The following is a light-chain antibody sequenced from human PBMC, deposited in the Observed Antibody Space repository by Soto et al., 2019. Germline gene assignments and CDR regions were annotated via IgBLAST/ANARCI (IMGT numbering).Light chain of an antibody. CDR2: EVS. Sequence: QSVLTQPASVSGSPGQSITISCTGTNSDVGSYNLFSWYQQHPGKAPKLMIYEVSKRPSGVSNRFSGSKSGNTASLTISGLQAEDEADYYCCSYAGSSTSFGTGTKVTVL. CDR3: CSYAGSSTS. CDR1: NSDVGSYNL. V-gene: IGLV2-23*02. J-gene: IGLJ1*01.